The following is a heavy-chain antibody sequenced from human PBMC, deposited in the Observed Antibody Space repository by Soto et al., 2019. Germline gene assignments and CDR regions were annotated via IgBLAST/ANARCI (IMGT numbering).Heavy chain of an antibody. CDR3: ARSKWEGYQLLYYYYGMDV. D-gene: IGHD2-2*01. J-gene: IGHJ6*02. CDR1: GGSFSGYY. CDR2: INHSGST. Sequence: SETLSLTCAVYGGSFSGYYWSWIRQPPGKGLEWIGEINHSGSTNYNPSLKSRATISVDTSNNQFSLKLSAVTAADTAVYYCARSKWEGYQLLYYYYGMDVWGQGTTVTVSS. V-gene: IGHV4-34*01.